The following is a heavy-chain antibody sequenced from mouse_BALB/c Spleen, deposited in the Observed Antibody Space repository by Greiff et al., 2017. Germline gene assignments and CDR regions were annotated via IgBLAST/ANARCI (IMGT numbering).Heavy chain of an antibody. D-gene: IGHD2-10*02. V-gene: IGHV3-2*02. CDR2: ISYSGST. CDR3: ARSQYGNSFAY. CDR1: GYSITSDYA. Sequence: EVQLKESGPGLVKPSQSLSLTCTVTGYSITSDYAWNWIRQFPGNKLEWMGYISYSGSTSYNPSLKSRISITRDTSKNQFFLQLNSVTTEDTATYYCARSQYGNSFAYWGQGTLVTVSA. J-gene: IGHJ3*01.